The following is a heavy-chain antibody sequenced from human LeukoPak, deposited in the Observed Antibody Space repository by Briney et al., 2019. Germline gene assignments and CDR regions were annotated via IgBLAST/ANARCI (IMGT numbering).Heavy chain of an antibody. CDR1: GGSISSSSYY. V-gene: IGHV4-39*07. D-gene: IGHD2-15*01. CDR2: IYYSGST. J-gene: IGHJ5*02. CDR3: ARDPRDIVWNWFDP. Sequence: SETLSLTCTVSGGSISSSSYYWGWIRQPPGKGLEWIGSIYYSGSTYYNPSLKSRVTISVDTSKNQFSLKLSSVTAADTAVYYCARDPRDIVWNWFDPWGQGTLVTVSS.